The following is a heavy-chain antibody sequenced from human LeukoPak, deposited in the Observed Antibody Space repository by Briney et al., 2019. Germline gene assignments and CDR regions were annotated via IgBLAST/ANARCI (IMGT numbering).Heavy chain of an antibody. CDR2: IRYDGSNK. CDR1: GFTFSSYG. V-gene: IGHV3-30*02. Sequence: GGSLRLSCAASGFTFSSYGMHWVRQAPGKGLEWVAFIRYDGSNKYYADSVKGRFTISRDNSKNTLYLQMNSLRAEDTAVYYCRGYSGYDFDYWGQGALVTVSS. D-gene: IGHD5-12*01. CDR3: RGYSGYDFDY. J-gene: IGHJ4*02.